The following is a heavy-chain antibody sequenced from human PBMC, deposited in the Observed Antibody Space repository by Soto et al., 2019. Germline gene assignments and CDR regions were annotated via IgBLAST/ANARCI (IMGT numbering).Heavy chain of an antibody. Sequence: XETLSLTCSVSGCSITSNHWWSWVRQAPVKGLEWIGEIFHRGTSHHNPSLESRVTLSVDKSKNQFSLMLTSVTAADTAVYYCASKYCPSTICYLFDNSGHGALVTVSS. V-gene: IGHV4-4*02. J-gene: IGHJ4*01. CDR2: IFHRGTS. CDR1: GCSITSNHW. D-gene: IGHD2-15*01. CDR3: ASKYCPSTICYLFDN.